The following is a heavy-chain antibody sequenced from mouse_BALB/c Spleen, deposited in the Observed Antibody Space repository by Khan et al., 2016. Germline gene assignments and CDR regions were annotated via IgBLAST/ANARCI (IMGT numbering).Heavy chain of an antibody. Sequence: VQLQESGAELARPGASVKMSCKASVYTFTSYTMHWVKQRPGQGLEWIGYINPGSGYSSYNQKFKDKATMTADKSSSTVYMQLSSLTSEDFAVYYCGRTEDGFAYWGQWTLVTGSA. J-gene: IGHJ3*01. CDR3: GRTEDGFAY. V-gene: IGHV1-4*01. CDR1: VYTFTSYT. CDR2: INPGSGYS.